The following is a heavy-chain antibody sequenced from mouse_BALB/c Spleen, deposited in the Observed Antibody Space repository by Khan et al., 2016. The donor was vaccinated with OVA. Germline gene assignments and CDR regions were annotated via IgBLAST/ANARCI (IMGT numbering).Heavy chain of an antibody. J-gene: IGHJ2*01. CDR1: GYTFISNT. D-gene: IGHD1-1*01. Sequence: QVQLQQSAAELARPGASVKMSCKASGYTFISNTMHWVKQRPGQGLEWIGYINPRSGYSDYNQKFKDKSTLSANKSSSTAYIQLSSLTSEDSAVYYCARRRSYYFLDYWGQGTTLTVSS. CDR3: ARRRSYYFLDY. CDR2: INPRSGYS. V-gene: IGHV1-4*02.